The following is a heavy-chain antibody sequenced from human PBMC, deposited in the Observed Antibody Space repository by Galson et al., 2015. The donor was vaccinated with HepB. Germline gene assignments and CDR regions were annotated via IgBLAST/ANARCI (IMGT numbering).Heavy chain of an antibody. CDR2: ISAYNGNT. V-gene: IGHV1-18*01. Sequence: SVKVSCKASGYTFSSYGINWVRQAPGQGLQWMGWISAYNGNTKYEQKLQGRVTMTTDTSTSTAYMELRSLRSDDTAVYYCARVEGGDGYDPDYWGQGTLVTVSS. CDR3: ARVEGGDGYDPDY. CDR1: GYTFSSYG. J-gene: IGHJ4*02. D-gene: IGHD5-24*01.